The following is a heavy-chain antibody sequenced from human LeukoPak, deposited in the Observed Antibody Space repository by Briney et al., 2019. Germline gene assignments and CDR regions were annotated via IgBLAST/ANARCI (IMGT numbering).Heavy chain of an antibody. Sequence: ASVKVSCKASGYTFTGYYMHWVRQAPGQGLEWMGWINPNSGGTNYAQKFQGRVTMTRDTSISTAYMELSRLRSDDTAVYYCARDRVGQQLVGRKYYYYYMDVWGKGNTVTISS. J-gene: IGHJ6*03. V-gene: IGHV1-2*02. CDR3: ARDRVGQQLVGRKYYYYYMDV. CDR2: INPNSGGT. D-gene: IGHD6-13*01. CDR1: GYTFTGYY.